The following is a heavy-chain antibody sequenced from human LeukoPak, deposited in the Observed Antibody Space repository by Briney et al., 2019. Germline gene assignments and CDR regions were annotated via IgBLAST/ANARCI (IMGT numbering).Heavy chain of an antibody. CDR3: ARGGGLDV. CDR2: INHNGNVN. Sequence: GGSLRLSCAASGFTFSSYWMNWARQAPGKGLEWVASINHNGNVNYYVDSVKGRFTISRDNAKNSLYLQMTNLRAEDTAVYFCARGGGLDVWGQGATVTVSS. J-gene: IGHJ6*02. D-gene: IGHD3-16*01. CDR1: GFTFSSYW. V-gene: IGHV3-7*03.